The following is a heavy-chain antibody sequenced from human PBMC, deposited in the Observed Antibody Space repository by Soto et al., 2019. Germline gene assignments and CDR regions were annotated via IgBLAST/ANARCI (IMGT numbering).Heavy chain of an antibody. CDR3: ARLLDINRWALDF. CDR2: NHIRGRT. D-gene: IGHD1-26*01. Sequence: SEILSLSSSVSGVSARSDDYRCHRARQPPGKGLEWIGYNHIRGRTNYNPSLGSRVAISLDTSKNQFSLTLTSMTAADPAIYCCARLLDINRWALDFWGQGTLVTVS. J-gene: IGHJ4*02. V-gene: IGHV4-61*08. CDR1: GVSARSDDYR.